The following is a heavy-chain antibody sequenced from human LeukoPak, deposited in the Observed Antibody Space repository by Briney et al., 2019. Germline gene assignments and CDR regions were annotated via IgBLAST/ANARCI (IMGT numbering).Heavy chain of an antibody. CDR2: ISGSGGST. V-gene: IGHV3-23*01. J-gene: IGHJ4*02. D-gene: IGHD1-14*01. CDR1: GFTFSTSL. Sequence: PGGSLRLSCAASGFTFSTSLMTWVRQAPGKGLEWVSGISGSGGSTYYADSVKGRFTIFRDISKDTLYLQMNSLRAEDTAVYYCAKHQPGNFDYWGQGTLVTVSS. CDR3: AKHQPGNFDY.